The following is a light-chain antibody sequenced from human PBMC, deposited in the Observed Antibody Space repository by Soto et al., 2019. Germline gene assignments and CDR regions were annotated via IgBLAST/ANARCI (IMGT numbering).Light chain of an antibody. CDR2: KAS. CDR3: QQYNSYLWT. J-gene: IGKJ1*01. CDR1: QSISSW. Sequence: DIQMTQSPSTLSASVGDRVTITCRASQSISSWLAWYQQKPGKSPKSLIYKASSFESGVPSRFIGSGSGTEFTLTISSLQPDDFATYYCQQYNSYLWTFGQGTKVEIK. V-gene: IGKV1-5*03.